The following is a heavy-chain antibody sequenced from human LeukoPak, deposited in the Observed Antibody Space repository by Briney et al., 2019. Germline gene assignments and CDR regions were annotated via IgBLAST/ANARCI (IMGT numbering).Heavy chain of an antibody. CDR3: ARELYYGSEPID. CDR2: ISYDGSNK. Sequence: PGGSLRLSCAASGFTFSSYAMHWVRQAPGKGLEWVAVISYDGSNKYYADSVKGRFTISRDNSKNTLYLQMNSLRAEDTAVYYCARELYYGSEPIDWGQGTLVTVSS. V-gene: IGHV3-30-3*01. D-gene: IGHD3-10*01. CDR1: GFTFSSYA. J-gene: IGHJ4*02.